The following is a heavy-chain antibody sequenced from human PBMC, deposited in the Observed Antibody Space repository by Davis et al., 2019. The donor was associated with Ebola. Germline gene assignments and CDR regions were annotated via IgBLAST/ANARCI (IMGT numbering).Heavy chain of an antibody. Sequence: PGGSLRLSCAASGFTFSSYAMSWVRQAPGKWLEWVSAISGSGGSTYYADSVKGRFTISRDNSKNTLYLQMNSLRAEDTAVYYCAKDWGPIVATIGFDYWGQGTLVTVSS. V-gene: IGHV3-23*01. J-gene: IGHJ4*02. CDR2: ISGSGGST. CDR1: GFTFSSYA. D-gene: IGHD5-12*01. CDR3: AKDWGPIVATIGFDY.